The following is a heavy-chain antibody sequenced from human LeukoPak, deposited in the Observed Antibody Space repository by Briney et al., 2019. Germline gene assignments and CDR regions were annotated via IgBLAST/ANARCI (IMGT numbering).Heavy chain of an antibody. CDR1: GESFSGYY. Sequence: SETLSLTCAVYGESFSGYYWTWIRQPPWKGLEWIGYVYYSGSTNYNPSLKSRVTISVDTSKNQFSLKLSSVTAADTAVYYCARDGGYSGNWRLYNWFDPWGQGTLVTVSS. J-gene: IGHJ5*02. D-gene: IGHD6-13*01. CDR3: ARDGGYSGNWRLYNWFDP. V-gene: IGHV4-59*01. CDR2: VYYSGST.